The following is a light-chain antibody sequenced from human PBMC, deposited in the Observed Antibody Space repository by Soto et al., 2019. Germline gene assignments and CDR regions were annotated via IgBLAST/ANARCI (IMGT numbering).Light chain of an antibody. CDR1: QSFNSIY. Sequence: EIVLTQSPGTLSLSPGERATLSCRASQSFNSIYLAWYQQKPGQAPRLLIYGASSRATGIPARFSGSGSGTEFTLTISSLQSEDFAVYYCQQYNNWPPRTFGQGTRLEIK. J-gene: IGKJ5*01. V-gene: IGKV3-15*01. CDR3: QQYNNWPPRT. CDR2: GAS.